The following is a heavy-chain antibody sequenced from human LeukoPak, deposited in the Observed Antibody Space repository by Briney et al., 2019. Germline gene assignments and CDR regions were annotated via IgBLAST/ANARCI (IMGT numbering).Heavy chain of an antibody. Sequence: PGGSLRLSCAASGFTFSSYGMHWVRQAPGKGLEWVAFIRYDGSNKYYADSVKGRFTISRDNSKNTLYLQMNNLRAEDTAVYYCAKVLSYYDPHAFDIWGQGTMVTVSS. J-gene: IGHJ3*02. D-gene: IGHD3-22*01. CDR1: GFTFSSYG. CDR2: IRYDGSNK. CDR3: AKVLSYYDPHAFDI. V-gene: IGHV3-30*02.